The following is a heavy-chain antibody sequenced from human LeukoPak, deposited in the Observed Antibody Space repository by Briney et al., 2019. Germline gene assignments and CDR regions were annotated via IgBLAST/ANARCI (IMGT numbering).Heavy chain of an antibody. CDR2: IHASGPT. V-gene: IGHV4-4*09. J-gene: IGHJ4*02. D-gene: IGHD6-6*01. CDR1: GGSISTYY. CDR3: ARHDAGIAARPFDN. Sequence: SETLSLTCTVSGGSISTYYWSWIRRPPGKGLEWIAYIHASGPTNYNPSLKSRITISVDTSKNQFSLKLSSVAAAETAVYYCARHDAGIAARPFDNWGQGTLVTVSS.